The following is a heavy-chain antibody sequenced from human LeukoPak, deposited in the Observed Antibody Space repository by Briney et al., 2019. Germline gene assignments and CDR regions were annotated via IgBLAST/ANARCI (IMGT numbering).Heavy chain of an antibody. V-gene: IGHV1-2*02. Sequence: ASVKVSCKASGYTFTGYYMHWVRQPPGQGLEGMGWINPNSGGTNYAQKFQGRVTMTRDTSISTAYMELSRLRSDDTAVYYCARDIGHSSSWYEYYYYMDVWGKGTTVTVSS. CDR2: INPNSGGT. J-gene: IGHJ6*03. D-gene: IGHD6-13*01. CDR3: ARDIGHSSSWYEYYYYMDV. CDR1: GYTFTGYY.